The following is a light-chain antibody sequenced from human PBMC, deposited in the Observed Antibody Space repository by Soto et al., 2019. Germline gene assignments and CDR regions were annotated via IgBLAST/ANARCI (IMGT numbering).Light chain of an antibody. CDR1: TGPVTSDYY. Sequence: QAVVTQEPSLTVSPGGTVTLTCASSTGPVTSDYYPNWFQQKPGQAPRALIYDTDKKHSWTPARFSGSLLGGKAALTLSGAQPEDEADYYCFLSYSGARPVVFGGGTKLTVL. CDR2: DTD. CDR3: FLSYSGARPVV. V-gene: IGLV7-46*01. J-gene: IGLJ2*01.